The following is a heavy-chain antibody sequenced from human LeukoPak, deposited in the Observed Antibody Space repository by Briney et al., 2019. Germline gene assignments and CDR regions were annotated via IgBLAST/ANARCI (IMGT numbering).Heavy chain of an antibody. J-gene: IGHJ4*02. CDR1: GFTFDDYA. Sequence: GGSLRLSCAASGFTFDDYAMHWVRQAPGKGLKWVSGISWNSGSIGYADSVKGRFTISRDNAKNSLYLQMNSLRAEDTALYYCALDFGGNAVLRYFDLEGLWGQGTLVTVSS. D-gene: IGHD3-9*01. V-gene: IGHV3-9*01. CDR2: ISWNSGSI. CDR3: ALDFGGNAVLRYFDLEGL.